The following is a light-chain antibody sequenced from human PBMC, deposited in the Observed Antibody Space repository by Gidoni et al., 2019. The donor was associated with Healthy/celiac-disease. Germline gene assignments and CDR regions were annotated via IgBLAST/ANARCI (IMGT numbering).Light chain of an antibody. CDR1: QSVRSY. CDR2: DAS. J-gene: IGKJ4*01. Sequence: EIVLTQSPATLSLSPGERATLSCRASQSVRSYLAWYQQKPGQAPRLLIYDASNRATGIPARFSGSGSGTDFTLTISSLEPEDFAVYYCQQRSNWPPLTFXGXTKVXIK. CDR3: QQRSNWPPLT. V-gene: IGKV3-11*01.